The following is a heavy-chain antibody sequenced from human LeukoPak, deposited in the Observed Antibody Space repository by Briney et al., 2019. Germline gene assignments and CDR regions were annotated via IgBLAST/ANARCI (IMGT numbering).Heavy chain of an antibody. Sequence: GGSLRLSCAASGFTFSSYAMHWVRQAPGKGLEWVAVISYDGSNKYYADSVKGRFTISRDNSKNTLYLQMNSLRAEDTAVYYCARDGPSPWGYYYDSSGYTDYWGQGTLVTVSS. CDR2: ISYDGSNK. CDR3: ARDGPSPWGYYYDSSGYTDY. J-gene: IGHJ4*02. CDR1: GFTFSSYA. D-gene: IGHD3-22*01. V-gene: IGHV3-30-3*01.